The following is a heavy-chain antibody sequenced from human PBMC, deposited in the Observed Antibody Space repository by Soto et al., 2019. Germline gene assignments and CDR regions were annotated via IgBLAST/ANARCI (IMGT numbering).Heavy chain of an antibody. D-gene: IGHD6-19*01. J-gene: IGHJ4*02. Sequence: QVQLQESGPGLVKPSQTLSLTCTVSGGSISSGGYYWSWIRQHPGKGLEWIGNIYYSGSTHYNPSLKSRVTISVDTSKNQFSLKLSAVTAADTAVYYCARMYSSGWSFDYWGQGTLVTVSS. V-gene: IGHV4-31*03. CDR3: ARMYSSGWSFDY. CDR2: IYYSGST. CDR1: GGSISSGGYY.